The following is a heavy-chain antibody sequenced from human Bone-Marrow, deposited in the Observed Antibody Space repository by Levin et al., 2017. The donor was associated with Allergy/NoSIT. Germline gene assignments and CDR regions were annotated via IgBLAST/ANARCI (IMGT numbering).Heavy chain of an antibody. V-gene: IGHV5-51*01. Sequence: PGGSLRLSCKGSGYSFTSYWIGWVRQMPGKGLEWMGIIYPGDSDTRYSPSFQGQVTISADKSISTAYLQWSSLKASDTAMYYCARHRMTVLRYFDWLLTKAQKHNWFDPWGQGTLVTVSS. CDR1: GYSFTSYW. J-gene: IGHJ5*02. CDR2: IYPGDSDT. D-gene: IGHD3-9*01. CDR3: ARHRMTVLRYFDWLLTKAQKHNWFDP.